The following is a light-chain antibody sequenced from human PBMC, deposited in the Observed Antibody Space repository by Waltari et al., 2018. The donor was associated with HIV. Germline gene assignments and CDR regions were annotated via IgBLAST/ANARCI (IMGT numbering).Light chain of an antibody. CDR3: SSYRSTVTSYV. CDR1: SSDVGGYNY. J-gene: IGLJ1*01. V-gene: IGLV2-14*01. Sequence: QSALTQPASVSGSPGQSITISCTGSSSDVGGYNYVSWDQQHPGKAPELMIFEVTNPPSGVSNRFSGSKSGNTASLTISGLQADDEADYYCSSYRSTVTSYVCGTGTRVNVL. CDR2: EVT.